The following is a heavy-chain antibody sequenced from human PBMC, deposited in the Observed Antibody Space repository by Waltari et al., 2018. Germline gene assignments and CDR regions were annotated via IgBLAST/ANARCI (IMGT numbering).Heavy chain of an antibody. D-gene: IGHD1-1*01. J-gene: IGHJ4*02. CDR1: VFNFNDYG. V-gene: IGHV3-30*03. CDR2: VSFEENTQ. Sequence: QVHLLESGGGVFQPGGSLRLSCAGSVFNFNDYGIHWVGQAPGKGLEWLGVVSFEENTQYYADSGKGRFTISRDKSMNTVYLEMNSLRPDDTAMYYCAGVTGTGYWGQGTLVTVSS. CDR3: AGVTGTGY.